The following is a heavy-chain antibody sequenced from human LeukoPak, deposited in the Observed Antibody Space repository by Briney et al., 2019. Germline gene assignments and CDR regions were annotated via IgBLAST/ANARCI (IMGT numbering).Heavy chain of an antibody. D-gene: IGHD3-16*02. CDR3: ARHIGGGIEDMDV. CDR2: IYVTGT. CDR1: GGSIGTYY. Sequence: AETLSLTCTVSGGSIGTYYWSWIRQSPGKGLEWIGYIYVTGTRYNPYLQSRVTVSVDTSRNQFFLKMSSVTAADTAVYYCARHIGGGIEDMDVWGKGTKVTVSS. V-gene: IGHV4-59*08. J-gene: IGHJ6*03.